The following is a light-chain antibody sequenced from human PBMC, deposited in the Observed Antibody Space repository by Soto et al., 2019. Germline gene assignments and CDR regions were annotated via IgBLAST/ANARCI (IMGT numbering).Light chain of an antibody. V-gene: IGLV2-14*01. Sequence: QSVLTQPASVSGSPGQSITISCTGTSSDVGGYNYVSWYQHHPGKAPKFMISEVSNRPSGVSNRFSASKSGNTASLTISGLQGEDEADYYCSSYTSSNNLVFGTGTKVTV. CDR3: SSYTSSNNLV. J-gene: IGLJ1*01. CDR1: SSDVGGYNY. CDR2: EVS.